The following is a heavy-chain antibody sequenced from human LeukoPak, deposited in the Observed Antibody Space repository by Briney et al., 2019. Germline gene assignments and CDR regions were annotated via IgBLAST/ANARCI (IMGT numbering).Heavy chain of an antibody. Sequence: ASVKVSCKASGYTFTSYAMNWVRQAPGQGLEWMGWINTNTGNPTYAQGFTGRFVFSLDTSVSTAYLQISSLKAEDTAVYYCARGRAFLYDFWSGYYYMDVWGKGTTVTVSS. CDR2: INTNTGNP. CDR1: GYTFTSYA. J-gene: IGHJ6*03. D-gene: IGHD3/OR15-3a*01. V-gene: IGHV7-4-1*02. CDR3: ARGRAFLYDFWSGYYYMDV.